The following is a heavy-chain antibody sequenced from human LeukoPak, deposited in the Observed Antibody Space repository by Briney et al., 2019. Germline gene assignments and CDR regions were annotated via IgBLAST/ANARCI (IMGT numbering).Heavy chain of an antibody. J-gene: IGHJ6*02. D-gene: IGHD6-13*01. CDR3: ARVPSIAAAGTRYYYYGMDV. Sequence: SQTLSLTCAISGDSVSSNSAAWNWIRQSPSRGLEWLGRTYYRSKWYNDYAVSVKSRITINPDTSKNQFSLQLNSVTPEDTAVYYCARVPSIAAAGTRYYYYGMDVWGQGTTVTVSS. V-gene: IGHV6-1*01. CDR2: TYYRSKWYN. CDR1: GDSVSSNSAA.